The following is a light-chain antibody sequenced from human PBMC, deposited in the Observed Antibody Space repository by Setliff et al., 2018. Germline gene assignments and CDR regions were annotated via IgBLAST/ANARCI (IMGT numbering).Light chain of an antibody. J-gene: IGLJ1*01. V-gene: IGLV2-8*01. CDR1: SRDVGGFNF. CDR3: SSYAGNYIYV. Sequence: SALAQPPSASGSPGQSVAISCTGASRDVGGFNFVSWYQQHPGKAPKLIIYEVSKRPSGVPDRFSGSKSGNTASLTVSGLQAEDEADYYCSSYAGNYIYVFGSGT. CDR2: EVS.